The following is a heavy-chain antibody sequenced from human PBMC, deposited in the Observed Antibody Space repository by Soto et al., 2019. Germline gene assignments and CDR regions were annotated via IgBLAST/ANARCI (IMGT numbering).Heavy chain of an antibody. CDR3: ARDPSSPYDFLSGYYTPSSFD. J-gene: IGHJ5*01. Sequence: GSLRLSCAASGFTFSSYSMNWVRQAPGKGLEWVSSISSSSSYIYYADSVKGRLTISRDNAKNSLYLQMNSLRAEDTAVYYCARDPSSPYDFLSGYYTPSSFD. CDR1: GFTFSSYS. CDR2: ISSSSSYI. D-gene: IGHD3-3*01. V-gene: IGHV3-21*01.